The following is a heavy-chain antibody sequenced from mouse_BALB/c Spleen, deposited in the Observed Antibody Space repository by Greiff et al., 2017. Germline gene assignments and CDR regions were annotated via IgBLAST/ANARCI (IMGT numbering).Heavy chain of an antibody. Sequence: QVQLQQSGPGLVQPSQSLSITCTVSGFSLTSYGVHWVRQSPGKGLEWLGVIWSGGSTDYNAAFISRLSISKDNSKSQVFFKMNSLQADDTAIYYCARNLNYYCSTSYYYAMDYWGQGTSVTVSS. V-gene: IGHV2-4-1*01. CDR3: ARNLNYYCSTSYYYAMDY. CDR2: IWSGGST. J-gene: IGHJ4*01. CDR1: GFSLTSYG. D-gene: IGHD1-1*01.